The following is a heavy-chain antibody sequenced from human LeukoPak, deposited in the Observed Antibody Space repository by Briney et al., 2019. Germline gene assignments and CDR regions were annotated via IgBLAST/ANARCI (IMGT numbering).Heavy chain of an antibody. CDR1: GFTFSDYY. Sequence: PGGPLRLSCAAPGFTFSDYYMSWIRQAPGKGLEWVSYISISSSYTNYADSVKGRFTISRDNAKNSLSLQMNSLRAEDTGVYYSAREAHMKVAPHAFDMWGEGTMVTVS. CDR3: AREAHMKVAPHAFDM. J-gene: IGHJ3*02. CDR2: ISISSSYT. D-gene: IGHD2-15*01. V-gene: IGHV3-11*05.